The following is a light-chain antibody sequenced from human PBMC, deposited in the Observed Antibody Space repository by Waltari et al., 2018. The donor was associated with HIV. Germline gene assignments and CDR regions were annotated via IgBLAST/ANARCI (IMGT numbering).Light chain of an antibody. CDR1: QNITNK. J-gene: IGKJ1*01. Sequence: EVVLTQAPSTLSVSLGEGASLSCRASQNITNKLCWYQQKSGQAPRLLIYDASRRATAIPDRFSGSGSGTEFNLTISRLVFEDVAVYVCQQYKYWPETFGQGTKVEIK. CDR3: QQYKYWPET. CDR2: DAS. V-gene: IGKV3D-15*01.